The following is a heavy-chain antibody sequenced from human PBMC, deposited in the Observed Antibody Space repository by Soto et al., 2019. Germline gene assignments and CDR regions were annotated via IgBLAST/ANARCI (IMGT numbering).Heavy chain of an antibody. J-gene: IGHJ5*02. CDR2: ISGSGSTT. CDR1: GFTFSTCA. V-gene: IGHV3-23*01. CDR3: VADSRGKAAPSFDR. D-gene: IGHD6-13*01. Sequence: GGSLRLSCPATGFTFSTCAMNWVRQAPGKGLEWVSTISGSGSTTYYADSVKGRFTISRDDSANTADLQMSSLRTEDTAMYYCVADSRGKAAPSFDRWGQGTLVTVSS.